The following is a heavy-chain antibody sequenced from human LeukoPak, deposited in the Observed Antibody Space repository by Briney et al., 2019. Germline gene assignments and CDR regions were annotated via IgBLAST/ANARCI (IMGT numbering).Heavy chain of an antibody. J-gene: IGHJ3*02. CDR1: GGTFSSYA. CDR3: AGSYYDFLFPLGFAFDI. CDR2: IIPIFGTV. V-gene: IGHV1-69*06. Sequence: SVKVSCKASGGTFSSYAISWVRQAPGQGLEWMGGIIPIFGTVNYAQKFQGRVTITADKSTSTAYMELSSLRSDDTAVYYCAGSYYDFLFPLGFAFDIWGQGTMVTVSS. D-gene: IGHD3-3*01.